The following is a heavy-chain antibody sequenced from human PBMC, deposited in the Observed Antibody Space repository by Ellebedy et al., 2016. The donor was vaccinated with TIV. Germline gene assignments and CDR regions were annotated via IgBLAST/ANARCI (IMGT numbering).Heavy chain of an antibody. D-gene: IGHD2-2*01. J-gene: IGHJ6*02. CDR2: IIPIFGTA. V-gene: IGHV1-69*13. CDR3: ARAQDCSSTSCYAWPYLGLKYYYGMDV. CDR1: GGTFSSYA. Sequence: SVKVSXXASGGTFSSYAISWVRQAPGQGLEWMGGIIPIFGTANYAQKFQGRVTITADESTSTAYMELSSLRSEDTAVYYCARAQDCSSTSCYAWPYLGLKYYYGMDVWGQGTTVTVSS.